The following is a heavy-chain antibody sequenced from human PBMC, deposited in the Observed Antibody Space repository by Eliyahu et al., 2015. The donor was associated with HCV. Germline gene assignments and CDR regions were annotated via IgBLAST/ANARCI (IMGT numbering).Heavy chain of an antibody. D-gene: IGHD3-10*01. CDR2: INQDGSQK. V-gene: IGHV3-7*01. Sequence: EVQLVESGGDXVXPGGSXRXSCAASGXXFSNFWMNWVRQAPGKGLXWVANINQDGSQKYYVDSVKGRFTISRDNPKNSLYLQMNSLTVEDTAVYFCAGGSHLDYWGQGTLVTVSS. J-gene: IGHJ4*02. CDR1: GXXFSNFW. CDR3: AGGSHLDY.